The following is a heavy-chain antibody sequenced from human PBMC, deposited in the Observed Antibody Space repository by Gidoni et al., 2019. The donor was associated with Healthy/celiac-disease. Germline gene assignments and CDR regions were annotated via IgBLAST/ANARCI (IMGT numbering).Heavy chain of an antibody. J-gene: IGHJ4*02. V-gene: IGHV3-21*01. CDR1: GFTFSSNS. CDR2: ISSSSSYI. CDR3: ARERCTNGVCYYDY. D-gene: IGHD2-8*01. Sequence: EVQLVESAGALVKPGVSLSLSCAASGFTFSSNSMNWFRQVPGKGLAWVSTISSSSSYIYYADSVKSRFTISRDNAKNSLYLQMNSLRAEDTAVYYCARERCTNGVCYYDYWGQGTLVTVSS.